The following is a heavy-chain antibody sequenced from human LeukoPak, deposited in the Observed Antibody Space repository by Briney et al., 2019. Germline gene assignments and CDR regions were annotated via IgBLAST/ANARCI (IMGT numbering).Heavy chain of an antibody. V-gene: IGHV1-2*02. D-gene: IGHD3-9*01. CDR1: GYTLTGYY. CDR3: AREGYLTGYYYYYMDV. CDR2: INPNSGGT. Sequence: ASVKVSCKASGYTLTGYYMHWVRQAPGQGLEWMGWINPNSGGTNYAQKFQGRVTMTRDTSISTAYMELSRLRSDDTAVYYCAREGYLTGYYYYYMDVWGKGTTVTVSS. J-gene: IGHJ6*03.